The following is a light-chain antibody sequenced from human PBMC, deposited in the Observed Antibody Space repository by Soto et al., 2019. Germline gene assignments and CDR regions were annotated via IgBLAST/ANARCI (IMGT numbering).Light chain of an antibody. CDR2: EVT. CDR3: SSHTSGDTRG. V-gene: IGLV2-14*01. J-gene: IGLJ1*01. CDR1: SSDVGGYDY. Sequence: QSVLTQPASVSGSPGQSIAISCTGTSSDVGGYDYVSWYQQHPDKAHKLIIYEVTKRPSGVSNRFSGSKSGNTASLTISGLQPDDEADYYCSSHTSGDTRGFGSGTKVTVL.